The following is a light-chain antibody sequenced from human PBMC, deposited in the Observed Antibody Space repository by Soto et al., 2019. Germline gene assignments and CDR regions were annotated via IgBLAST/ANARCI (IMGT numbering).Light chain of an antibody. CDR1: QSVGDN. CDR2: EAS. CDR3: HQRGNWPRTS. Sequence: IVLTQSPATLSLSPGERATISCRASQSVGDNFAWYQQQPGQAPRLIIYEASNRANGIPARFSGGGFGTEFTLTISSLEPEDFAVYFCHQRGNWPRTSFGQGTRLEI. J-gene: IGKJ2*01. V-gene: IGKV3-11*01.